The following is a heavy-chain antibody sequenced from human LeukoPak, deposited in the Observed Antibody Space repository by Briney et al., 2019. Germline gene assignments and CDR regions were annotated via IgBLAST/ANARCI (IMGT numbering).Heavy chain of an antibody. V-gene: IGHV3-33*01. J-gene: IGHJ4*02. CDR1: GFTFSYYG. CDR2: IWHDGSKQ. D-gene: IGHD2-8*01. Sequence: GGSLRLSCATSGFTFSYYGMQWVRQAPGKGLEWVALIWHDGSKQYYADSVKGRFTISRDNSKTTLYLQMNSLRADDTAMYYCARDADTTNHFSWLDYWGQGTLVTVSS. CDR3: ARDADTTNHFSWLDY.